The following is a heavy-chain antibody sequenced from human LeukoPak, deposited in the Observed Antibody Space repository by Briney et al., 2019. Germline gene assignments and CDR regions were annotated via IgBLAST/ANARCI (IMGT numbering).Heavy chain of an antibody. CDR1: RFNFDDHV. Sequence: GGSLRLSCAASRFNFDDHVMHWVRQAPGKGLEWVSLISGDGLGTYYADSVKGRFTISRDNSKNSLYLQINSLRPEDTALYFCTSMGPLDYWGQGTLVTVSS. CDR2: ISGDGLGT. CDR3: TSMGPLDY. J-gene: IGHJ4*02. V-gene: IGHV3-43*02. D-gene: IGHD2-8*01.